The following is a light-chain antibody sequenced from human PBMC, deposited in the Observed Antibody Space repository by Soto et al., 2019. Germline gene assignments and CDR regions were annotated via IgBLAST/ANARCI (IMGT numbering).Light chain of an antibody. J-gene: IGLJ1*01. CDR2: DVT. V-gene: IGLV2-11*01. Sequence: QSVLTQSPSVSAAPGQKVTISCTGTSGDVGGSNHVSWYQHHPGQAPKLLIYDVTKRPSGVPDRFSGSKSGNTASLTISGLQAEDEADYYCCSDAGTYTFVFGTGTKLTVL. CDR3: CSDAGTYTFV. CDR1: SGDVGGSNH.